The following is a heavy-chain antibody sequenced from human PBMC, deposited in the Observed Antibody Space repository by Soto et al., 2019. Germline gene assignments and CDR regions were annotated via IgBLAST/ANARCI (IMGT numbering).Heavy chain of an antibody. V-gene: IGHV2-26*01. CDR3: ARIHGYCSSTSCYGIGEDAFDI. CDR2: IFSNDEK. Sequence: QVTLKESGPVLVKPTETLTLTCTVSGFSLSNARMGVSWIRQPPGKALEWLAHIFSNDEKSYSTSLKSRLTISKDTSKSQVVLTMTNMDPVDTATYYCARIHGYCSSTSCYGIGEDAFDIWGQGTMVTVSS. D-gene: IGHD2-2*03. J-gene: IGHJ3*02. CDR1: GFSLSNARMG.